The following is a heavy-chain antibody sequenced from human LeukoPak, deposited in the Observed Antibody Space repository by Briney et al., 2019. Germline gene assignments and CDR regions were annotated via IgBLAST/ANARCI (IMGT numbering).Heavy chain of an antibody. CDR2: INHSGST. D-gene: IGHD6-19*01. CDR3: ARGRVDGQWLVRPPYYYYYGMDV. CDR1: GGSFSGYY. V-gene: IGHV4-34*01. J-gene: IGHJ6*04. Sequence: SETLSLTCAVYGGSFSGYYWSWIRQPPGKGLEWIGEINHSGSTNYNPSLKSRVTISVDTSKNQFSLKLSSVTAADTAVYYCARGRVDGQWLVRPPYYYYYGMDVWGKGTTVTVSS.